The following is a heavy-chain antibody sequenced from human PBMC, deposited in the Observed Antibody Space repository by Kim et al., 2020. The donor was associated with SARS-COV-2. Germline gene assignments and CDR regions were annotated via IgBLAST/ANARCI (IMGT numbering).Heavy chain of an antibody. J-gene: IGHJ4*02. V-gene: IGHV4-31*03. D-gene: IGHD3-10*01. CDR1: GDSIGSGGYY. Sequence: SETLSLTCTVSGDSIGSGGYYWSWIRQHPGKGLEWIGYIYYSGNTFYNPSLKSRLTISLDTSQNQFSLKLTSVTAADTAFYYCARARPGTAIIRGVLDYWGQGTLVTVSS. CDR2: IYYSGNT. CDR3: ARARPGTAIIRGVLDY.